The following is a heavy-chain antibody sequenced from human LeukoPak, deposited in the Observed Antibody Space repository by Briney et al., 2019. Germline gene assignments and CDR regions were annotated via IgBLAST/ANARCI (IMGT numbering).Heavy chain of an antibody. Sequence: SETLSLTCTVSGGSISSSSYYWGWIRQPPGKGLEWIVSIYYSGSTYYNPSLKSRVTISVDTSKNQFSLKLSSVTAADTAVYYCARRAITIFGVVNFDYWGQGTLVTVSS. D-gene: IGHD3-3*01. CDR1: GGSISSSSYY. CDR3: ARRAITIFGVVNFDY. J-gene: IGHJ4*02. CDR2: IYYSGST. V-gene: IGHV4-39*01.